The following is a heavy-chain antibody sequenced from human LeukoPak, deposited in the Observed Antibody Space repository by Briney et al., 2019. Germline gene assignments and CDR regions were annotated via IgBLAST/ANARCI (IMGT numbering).Heavy chain of an antibody. J-gene: IGHJ4*02. CDR2: TYQRSKWYN. V-gene: IGHV6-1*01. Sequence: SQPLSLTCAISGDRVSINSAAWHWIRQPPSRGLEWLGKTYQRSKWYNAYAVSVKSRITINPDISKNQFSLQLNSVTPEDTAVYYCARSPSPYSSGWYFDYWGQGTLVTVSS. CDR3: ARSPSPYSSGWYFDY. D-gene: IGHD6-19*01. CDR1: GDRVSINSAA.